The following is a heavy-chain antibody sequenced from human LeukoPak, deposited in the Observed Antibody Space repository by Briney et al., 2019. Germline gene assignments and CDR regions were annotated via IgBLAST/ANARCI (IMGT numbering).Heavy chain of an antibody. D-gene: IGHD3-22*01. Sequence: SVKVSCKASGGTFSSYAVSWVRQAPGQGLEWMGRIIPMFGATNYAQSFQSRLTITMDKSTTTAYMELSSLRFEDTAMYYCARGNYYDSSGYFDWGQGTLVTVSS. V-gene: IGHV1-69*05. CDR2: IIPMFGAT. J-gene: IGHJ4*02. CDR1: GGTFSSYA. CDR3: ARGNYYDSSGYFD.